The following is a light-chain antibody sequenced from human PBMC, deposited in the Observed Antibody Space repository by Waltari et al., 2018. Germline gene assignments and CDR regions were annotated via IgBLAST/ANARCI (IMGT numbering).Light chain of an antibody. CDR3: QVWDSSSDLNWV. CDR1: NIGTKS. Sequence: YVLSQPPSVSVAPGETASIPCGGKNIGTKSVHWYQVKAGLAPLLVVYDDAGRPSGIPERFSGFNSGNTATLTITGVEGGDEADYFCQVWDSSSDLNWVFGGGTKLTVL. CDR2: DDA. V-gene: IGLV3-21*02. J-gene: IGLJ3*02.